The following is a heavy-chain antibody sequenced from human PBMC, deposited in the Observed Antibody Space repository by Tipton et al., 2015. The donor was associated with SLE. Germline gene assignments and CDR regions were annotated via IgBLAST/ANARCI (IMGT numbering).Heavy chain of an antibody. CDR1: GYSVSSGYY. D-gene: IGHD3-22*01. J-gene: IGHJ4*02. V-gene: IGHV4-38-2*01. CDR2: VYHTGKT. Sequence: GLVKPSETLSLTCAVSGYSVSSGYYWAWLRQPPGGGLELIGTVYHTGKTYHNPSLKSRVTLSVDTSKNQFSLTMTSVTAADTAVYYCARARDSSSGFQTHGFDSWGQGTLVTVSS. CDR3: ARARDSSSGFQTHGFDS.